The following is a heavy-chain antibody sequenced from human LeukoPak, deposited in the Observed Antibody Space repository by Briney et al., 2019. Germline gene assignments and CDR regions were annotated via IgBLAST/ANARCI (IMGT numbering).Heavy chain of an antibody. J-gene: IGHJ6*02. V-gene: IGHV3-30*02. CDR3: AKEGWYCSAGSCWSRGDYYYYYGMDV. Sequence: GGSLRLSCAASGFTFSSYGMHWVRQAPGKGLEWVAFIRYDGSNKYYADSVKGRFTISRDNSKNTLYLQMNSLRAEDTAVYYCAKEGWYCSAGSCWSRGDYYYYYGMDVWGQGTTVTVSS. CDR2: IRYDGSNK. D-gene: IGHD2-15*01. CDR1: GFTFSSYG.